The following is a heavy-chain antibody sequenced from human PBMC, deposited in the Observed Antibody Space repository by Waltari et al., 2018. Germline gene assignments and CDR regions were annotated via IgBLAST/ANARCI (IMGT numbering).Heavy chain of an antibody. J-gene: IGHJ4*02. Sequence: QVQLQQWGAGLLKPSETLSLTCAVYGGSFNYYYWSWIRQPPGKGLEWVGDINHTRRTRYNPALKSRVTMSVDTSKSQFSLTLSSVTAADMAIYYCARWWGYSSSYYFDHWGQGTLATVSS. V-gene: IGHV4-34*02. CDR2: INHTRRT. D-gene: IGHD6-6*01. CDR1: GGSFNYYY. CDR3: ARWWGYSSSYYFDH.